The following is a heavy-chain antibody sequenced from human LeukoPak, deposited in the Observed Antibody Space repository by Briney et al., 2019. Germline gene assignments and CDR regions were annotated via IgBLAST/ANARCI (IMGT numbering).Heavy chain of an antibody. CDR2: IYNSGST. CDR3: ARGSIGYTFAY. Sequence: SETLSLTCTVSNDSISSGDYYWNWIRQRPEQGLEWIGYIYNSGSTDLNPSLKSRVFISIDTSKNQFSLRLSSVTVADTAMYYCARGSIGYTFAYWGQGILVTVSS. J-gene: IGHJ4*02. CDR1: NDSISSGDYY. D-gene: IGHD6-13*01. V-gene: IGHV4-31*03.